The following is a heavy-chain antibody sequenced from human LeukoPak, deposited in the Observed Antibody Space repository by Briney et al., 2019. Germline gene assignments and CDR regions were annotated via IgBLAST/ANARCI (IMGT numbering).Heavy chain of an antibody. CDR3: AKEGCTSTSCYVPPYYYYMDV. CDR1: GFTFSSYA. J-gene: IGHJ6*03. D-gene: IGHD2-2*01. Sequence: GGSLRLSCAASGFTFSSYAMSWVRQAPGKGLEWVSSIIGGGGTTYYADSVKGRFTISRDNSKNTVFLQMNTLRAEDTARYYCAKEGCTSTSCYVPPYYYYMDVWGKGTTVTISS. V-gene: IGHV3-23*01. CDR2: IIGGGGTT.